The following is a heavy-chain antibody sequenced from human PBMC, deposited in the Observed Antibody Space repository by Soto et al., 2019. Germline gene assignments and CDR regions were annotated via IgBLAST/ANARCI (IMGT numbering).Heavy chain of an antibody. J-gene: IGHJ6*02. CDR2: IIPIFGTA. CDR3: ASTAARGRLYYYYGMDV. Sequence: SVKVSCKASGGTFSSYAISWVRQAPGQGLEWMGGIIPIFGTANYAQRFQGRVTITADKSTSTAYMELSSLGSEDTAVYYCASTAARGRLYYYYGMDVWGQGTTVTVSS. V-gene: IGHV1-69*06. D-gene: IGHD2-2*01. CDR1: GGTFSSYA.